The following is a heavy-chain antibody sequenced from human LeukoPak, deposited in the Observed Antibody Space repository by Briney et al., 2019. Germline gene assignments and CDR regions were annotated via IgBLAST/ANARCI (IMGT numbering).Heavy chain of an antibody. CDR3: AIVPKTGMPAIT. CDR1: GGSINNYG. CDR2: IIPLLTRP. D-gene: IGHD6-6*01. V-gene: IGHV1-69*13. J-gene: IGHJ5*02. Sequence: GASVKVSCKTSGGSINNYGINWVRQAPGQGLEWMGMIIPLLTRPKYAKKFQGRVTITADESADTACMEVSRLTSEDTAVFFCAIVPKTGMPAITWGPGTLVSVSS.